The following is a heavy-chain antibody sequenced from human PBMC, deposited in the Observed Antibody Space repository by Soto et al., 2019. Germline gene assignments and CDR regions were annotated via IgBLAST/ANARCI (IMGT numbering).Heavy chain of an antibody. CDR3: ARSGPYCSSTSCYWEN. D-gene: IGHD2-2*01. Sequence: SETLSLTCAVYGGSFSGYYWSWIRQPPGKGLEWIGEINHSGSTNYNPSLKSRVTISVDTSKNQFSLKLSSVTAADTAVYYCARSGPYCSSTSCYWENWGQGTLVTVSS. CDR1: GGSFSGYY. CDR2: INHSGST. J-gene: IGHJ4*02. V-gene: IGHV4-34*01.